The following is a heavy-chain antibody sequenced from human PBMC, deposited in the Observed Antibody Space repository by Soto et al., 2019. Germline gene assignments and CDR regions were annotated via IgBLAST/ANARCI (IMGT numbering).Heavy chain of an antibody. J-gene: IGHJ4*02. CDR1: GFTFSDYG. V-gene: IGHV3-30*03. CDR2: ISPDGKNQ. D-gene: IGHD6-19*01. CDR3: VTPSGWYPDS. Sequence: GGSLRLSCVVSGFTFSDYGMHWVRQAPGKGLEWVAVISPDGKNQYYPDSLRGRFTISRDDSKSTLYLQLNSLRAEDTAVYYCVTPSGWYPDSWGQGTQLTVSS.